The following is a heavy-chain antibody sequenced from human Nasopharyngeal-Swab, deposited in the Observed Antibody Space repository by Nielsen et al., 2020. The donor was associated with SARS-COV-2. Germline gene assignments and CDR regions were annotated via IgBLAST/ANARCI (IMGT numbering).Heavy chain of an antibody. V-gene: IGHV4-59*01. Sequence: RQAPGKGLEWIGYIYYSGSTNYNPSLKSRVTISVDTSKNQFSLKLSSVTAADRAVYYCARGKSNSRVVRGYFDYWGQGTLVTVSS. CDR3: ARGKSNSRVVRGYFDY. CDR2: IYYSGST. J-gene: IGHJ4*02. D-gene: IGHD3-10*01.